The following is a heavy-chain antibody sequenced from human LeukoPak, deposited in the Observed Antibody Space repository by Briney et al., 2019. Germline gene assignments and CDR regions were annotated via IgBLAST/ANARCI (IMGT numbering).Heavy chain of an antibody. Sequence: GGSLRLSRAASGFTFSSYAMSWVRQAPGKGLEWASAISGSGGSTFYADSVKGRFTISRDNSKNTLYLQMNSLRAEDTAVYYCARDLGIAAAGTLGYWGQGTLVTVSS. CDR2: ISGSGGST. CDR3: ARDLGIAAAGTLGY. V-gene: IGHV3-23*01. CDR1: GFTFSSYA. D-gene: IGHD6-13*01. J-gene: IGHJ4*02.